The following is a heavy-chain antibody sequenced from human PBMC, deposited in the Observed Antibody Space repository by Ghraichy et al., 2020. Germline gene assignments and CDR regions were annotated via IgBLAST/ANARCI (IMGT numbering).Heavy chain of an antibody. V-gene: IGHV1-8*01. Sequence: ASVKVSCKASEYTFTSYDINWVRQATGQGLEWMGWLSPNSGDTGYAQKFQGRVTMTRNTSISTAYMELSSLRSEDTAIYYCARASGYAGEFDYWGQGTLVTVSS. D-gene: IGHD5-12*01. J-gene: IGHJ4*02. CDR3: ARASGYAGEFDY. CDR1: EYTFTSYD. CDR2: LSPNSGDT.